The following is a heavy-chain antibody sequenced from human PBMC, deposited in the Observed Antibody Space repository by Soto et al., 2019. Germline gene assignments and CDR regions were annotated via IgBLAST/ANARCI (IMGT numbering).Heavy chain of an antibody. J-gene: IGHJ4*02. CDR3: VRDLNGSGDY. D-gene: IGHD3-10*01. Sequence: PSETLSLTCTVSGGSTTSDYWSWIRQPPGKGLEWLGYIFHSLGAKYNPSRGSRGTISLDTSKNQLSLSLRSVTAADTAIYFCVRDLNGSGDYWGQGTLVTVSS. V-gene: IGHV4-59*01. CDR2: IFHSLGA. CDR1: GGSTTSDY.